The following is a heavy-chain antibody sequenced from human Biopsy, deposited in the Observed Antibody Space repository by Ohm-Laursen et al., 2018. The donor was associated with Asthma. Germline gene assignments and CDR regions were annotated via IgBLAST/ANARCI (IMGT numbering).Heavy chain of an antibody. Sequence: SLRLSCAASGFTFSSSAMSWVRQAPGKGLERVSAITGSGGTTYYADPVKGRFTISRDNSKNTLYLQMNSLRTEDTAVYYCAKRRGYSGHDNDYWGQGTLVIVSS. J-gene: IGHJ4*02. D-gene: IGHD5-12*01. CDR3: AKRRGYSGHDNDY. CDR2: ITGSGGTT. CDR1: GFTFSSSA. V-gene: IGHV3-23*01.